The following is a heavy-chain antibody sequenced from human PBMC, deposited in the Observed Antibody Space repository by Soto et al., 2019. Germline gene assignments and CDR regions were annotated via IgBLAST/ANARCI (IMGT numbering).Heavy chain of an antibody. V-gene: IGHV4-38-2*02. CDR3: ARDEATGGGGYYGMDV. Sequence: PSETLSLTCAVSGYSISSGYYWGWIRQPPGKGLEWIGSIYHSGSIYYNPSLKSRVTIAADTSKNQFSLKLSSVTAADTAAYYCARDEATGGGGYYGMDVWGQGTTVTVSS. CDR1: GYSISSGYY. J-gene: IGHJ6*02. D-gene: IGHD5-12*01. CDR2: IYHSGSI.